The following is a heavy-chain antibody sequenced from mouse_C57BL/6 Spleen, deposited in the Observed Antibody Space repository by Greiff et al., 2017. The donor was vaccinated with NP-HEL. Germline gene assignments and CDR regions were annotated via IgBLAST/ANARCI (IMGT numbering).Heavy chain of an antibody. CDR3: ARSYYYGSHWYFDV. CDR1: GYTFTDYN. Sequence: EVQLQQSGPELVKPGASVKIPCKASGYTFTDYNMDWVKQSHGKSLEWIGDINPNNGGTIYNQKFKGKATLTVDKSSSTAYMELRSLTSEDTAVFYCARSYYYGSHWYFDVWGTGTTVTVSS. CDR2: INPNNGGT. D-gene: IGHD1-1*01. J-gene: IGHJ1*03. V-gene: IGHV1-18*01.